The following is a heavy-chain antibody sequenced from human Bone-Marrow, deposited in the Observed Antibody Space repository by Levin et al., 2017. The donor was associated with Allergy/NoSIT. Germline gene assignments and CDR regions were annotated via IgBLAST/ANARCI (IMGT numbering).Heavy chain of an antibody. CDR1: GFTFSSYA. Sequence: GASVKVSCAGSGFTFSSYAMSWVRQAPGKGLEWVSVISGSGDRTNYGDSVKGRFTISKDSSKKTVDLLMSSLRAEDTAVYYCARSPCSSASCVDAFDVWGQGTMVTVSS. CDR2: ISGSGDRT. D-gene: IGHD2-2*01. J-gene: IGHJ3*01. CDR3: ARSPCSSASCVDAFDV. V-gene: IGHV3-23*02.